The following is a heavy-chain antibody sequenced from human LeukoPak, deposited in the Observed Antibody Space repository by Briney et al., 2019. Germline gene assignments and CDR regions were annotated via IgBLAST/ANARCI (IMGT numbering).Heavy chain of an antibody. J-gene: IGHJ4*02. CDR2: IYPGDSDT. Sequence: GESLKISCKGSGYSFTSYWIGWVRQMPGKGLEWMGIIYPGDSDTRYSPSLQGQVTISADKSISTAYLQWSSLKASDTAMYYCARLGDFYYDSSGPTYYFDYWGQGTLVTVSS. CDR1: GYSFTSYW. D-gene: IGHD3-22*01. V-gene: IGHV5-51*01. CDR3: ARLGDFYYDSSGPTYYFDY.